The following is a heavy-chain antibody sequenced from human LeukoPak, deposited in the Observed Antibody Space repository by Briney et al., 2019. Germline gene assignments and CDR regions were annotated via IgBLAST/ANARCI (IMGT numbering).Heavy chain of an antibody. J-gene: IGHJ5*02. CDR1: GGSISSYY. CDR2: IYYSGST. Sequence: PSETLSLTCTVSGGSISSYYWSWIRQPPGKGLEWIGYIYYSGSTNYNPSLKGRVTISVDTSKNQFSLKLSSVTAADTAVYYCARESYGGSWFDPWGQGTLVTVSS. D-gene: IGHD3-10*01. V-gene: IGHV4-59*01. CDR3: ARESYGGSWFDP.